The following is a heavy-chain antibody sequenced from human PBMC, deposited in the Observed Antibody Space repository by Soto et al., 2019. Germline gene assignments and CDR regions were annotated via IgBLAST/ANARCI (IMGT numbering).Heavy chain of an antibody. J-gene: IGHJ4*02. V-gene: IGHV1-3*01. CDR1: GYTFTSYA. CDR2: INAGNGNT. Sequence: SVKVSCKASGYTFTSYAMHWVRHARGQRLEWMGWINAGNGNTKYSKTFQGRVTITRDTSASTASMGLTILISEDTAVYYCSSYDSSGDYYLAADGGQGTLVTVSS. CDR3: SSYDSSGDYYLAAD. D-gene: IGHD3-22*01.